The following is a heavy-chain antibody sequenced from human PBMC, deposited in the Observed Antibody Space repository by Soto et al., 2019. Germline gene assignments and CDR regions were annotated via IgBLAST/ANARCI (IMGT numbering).Heavy chain of an antibody. CDR1: GFTFSNFG. V-gene: IGHV3-23*01. J-gene: IGHJ4*02. D-gene: IGHD2-2*01. Sequence: LRLSCEASGFTFSNFGMSWVRQAPGKGLEWVSGLTGNGGTTYYADSVKGRFTISRDNSKNTLSLQMNSLRVDDTAVYYCARGGQYQQPYQFDSWGQGTLVTVSS. CDR2: LTGNGGTT. CDR3: ARGGQYQQPYQFDS.